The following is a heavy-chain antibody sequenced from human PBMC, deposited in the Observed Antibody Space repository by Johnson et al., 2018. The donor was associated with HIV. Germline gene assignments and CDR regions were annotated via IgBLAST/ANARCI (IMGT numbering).Heavy chain of an antibody. CDR1: GFTFSSYA. D-gene: IGHD3-22*01. Sequence: QVQLVESGGGLVQPGGSLRLSCAASGFTFSSYAMSWVRQAPGKGLEWVAVISYDGNNKYYADSVKGRFTISRDNSKNTLYMQMNSLRPEDTAVYYCARDQITMMVVATGTFDLWGQGTMVTVSS. V-gene: IGHV3-30*04. J-gene: IGHJ3*01. CDR2: ISYDGNNK. CDR3: ARDQITMMVVATGTFDL.